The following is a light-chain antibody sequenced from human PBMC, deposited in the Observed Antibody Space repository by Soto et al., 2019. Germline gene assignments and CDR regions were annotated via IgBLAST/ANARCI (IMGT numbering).Light chain of an antibody. CDR1: QIGSGNY. CDR3: QHFGYPQWT. V-gene: IGKV3-20*01. CDR2: ATS. Sequence: EIVLTQSPGTLSLSPGETATLSCRASQIGSGNYLSWYQQKSGQAPRLLIYATSTRAPGIPDRFSGSGSATDFSLIISRLEPEDSAVYYCQHFGYPQWTFGRGTKVDI. J-gene: IGKJ1*01.